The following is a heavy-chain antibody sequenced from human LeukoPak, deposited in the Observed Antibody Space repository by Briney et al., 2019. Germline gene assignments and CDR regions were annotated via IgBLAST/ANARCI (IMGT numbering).Heavy chain of an antibody. CDR2: IYRSGST. V-gene: IGHV4-39*01. CDR3: ARHVQDFAIKV. D-gene: IGHD2-2*01. Sequence: PSETLSLTCTVSGASISSSDSYWSWIRQPPGMGLEWIGSIYRSGSTSYNPSLKSRVTVSEDTSKNHFSLTLSSVIAADTAVYYCARHVQDFAIKVWGHGTTVTVSS. J-gene: IGHJ6*02. CDR1: GASISSSDSY.